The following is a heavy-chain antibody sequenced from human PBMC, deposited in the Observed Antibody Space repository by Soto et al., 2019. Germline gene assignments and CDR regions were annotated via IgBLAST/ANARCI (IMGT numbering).Heavy chain of an antibody. Sequence: PSETLSLTCTVSGGSISSYYWGWIRQTPGKGLEWIGHIYYSGSTNYNPSLKGRVSISVDTSKKQFSLNLSSVTAADTAVYYCARSAYSSHWGVFFQYWGQGTLVTVSS. CDR1: GGSISSYY. V-gene: IGHV4-59*01. CDR2: IYYSGST. J-gene: IGHJ1*01. D-gene: IGHD6-19*01. CDR3: ARSAYSSHWGVFFQY.